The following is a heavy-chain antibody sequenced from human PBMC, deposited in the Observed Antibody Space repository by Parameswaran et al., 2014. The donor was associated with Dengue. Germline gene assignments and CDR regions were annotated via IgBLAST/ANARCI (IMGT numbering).Heavy chain of an antibody. J-gene: IGHJ4*02. Sequence: RWIRQPPGKGLEWIGYIYYSGSTYYNPSLKSRVTISVDTSKNQFSLKLSSVTAADTAVYYCARAATTRPHGDVLDYWGQGTLVTVSS. V-gene: IGHV4-31*02. D-gene: IGHD4-17*01. CDR3: ARAATTRPHGDVLDY. CDR2: IYYSGST.